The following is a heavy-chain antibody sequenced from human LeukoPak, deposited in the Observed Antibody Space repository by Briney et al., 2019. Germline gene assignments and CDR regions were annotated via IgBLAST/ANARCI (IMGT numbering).Heavy chain of an antibody. V-gene: IGHV3-33*01. J-gene: IGHJ3*02. D-gene: IGHD3-22*01. CDR2: IWYDGSNK. CDR3: ARALPGSYYDSSGYYSPDI. Sequence: GGSLRPSCAASGFTFSSYGMHWVRQAPGKGLEWVAVIWYDGSNKYYADSVKGRFTISRDNSKNTLYLQMNSLRAEDTAVYYCARALPGSYYDSSGYYSPDIWGQGTMVTVSS. CDR1: GFTFSSYG.